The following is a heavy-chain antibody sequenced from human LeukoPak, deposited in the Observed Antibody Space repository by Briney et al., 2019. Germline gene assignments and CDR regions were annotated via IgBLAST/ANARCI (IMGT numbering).Heavy chain of an antibody. Sequence: GGSLRLSCAASGFTFSYYAMGWVRQAPGKGMEWVSAISGSGGSTYYADSVRGRFTTSRDNSGNTLFLQMNSLRGEDSAIYYCAKDRRGGSYPFDVWGQGTLVTVSS. V-gene: IGHV3-23*01. CDR3: AKDRRGGSYPFDV. CDR1: GFTFSYYA. CDR2: ISGSGGST. D-gene: IGHD1-26*01. J-gene: IGHJ4*02.